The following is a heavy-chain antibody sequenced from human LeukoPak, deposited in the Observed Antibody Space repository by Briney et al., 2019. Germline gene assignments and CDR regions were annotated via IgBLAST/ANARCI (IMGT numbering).Heavy chain of an antibody. D-gene: IGHD3-22*01. V-gene: IGHV4-39*01. CDR2: MYYTGST. CDR3: ARHVGYYDTTGDFRDY. CDR1: GGSVSSSSYY. J-gene: IGHJ4*02. Sequence: SETLSLTCTVSGGSVSSSSYYWGWIRQPPGKGLEWIGSMYYTGSTYYNPSLKSRVTISVDTSKNQFSLKLSSVTAADTAVYYCARHVGYYDTTGDFRDYWGQGTLVTVSS.